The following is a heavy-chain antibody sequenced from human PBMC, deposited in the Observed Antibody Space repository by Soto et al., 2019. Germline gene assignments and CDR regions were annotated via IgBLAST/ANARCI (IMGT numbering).Heavy chain of an antibody. Sequence: GSLRLSCAASGFTFSSYAMKWVRQAPGKGLEWVSLIGESGTPTYCADSVKGRFTISRDNSGNTLFLEMYSLRAEDTAVYYCARYIPGVRYYGMDVWGQGTTVTVSS. CDR2: IGESGTPT. CDR3: ARYIPGVRYYGMDV. J-gene: IGHJ6*02. CDR1: GFTFSSYA. V-gene: IGHV3-23*01. D-gene: IGHD2-2*01.